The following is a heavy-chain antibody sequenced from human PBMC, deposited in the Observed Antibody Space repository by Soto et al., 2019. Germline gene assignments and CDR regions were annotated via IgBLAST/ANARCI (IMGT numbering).Heavy chain of an antibody. Sequence: SETLSLTFTVSGGSISSYYWSWIRQPPGKGLEWIGYIYYSGSTNYNPSLKSRVTISVDTSKNQFSLKLSSVTAADTAVYYCARTKTSGYMDVWGKGTTVTVSS. J-gene: IGHJ6*03. CDR1: GGSISSYY. CDR3: ARTKTSGYMDV. CDR2: IYYSGST. D-gene: IGHD1-26*01. V-gene: IGHV4-59*01.